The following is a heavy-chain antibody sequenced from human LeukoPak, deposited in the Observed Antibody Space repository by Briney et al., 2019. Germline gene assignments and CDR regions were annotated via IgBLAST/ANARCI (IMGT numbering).Heavy chain of an antibody. V-gene: IGHV4-34*01. CDR2: INHSGST. CDR3: ARGYCSGGSCYQYYFDY. D-gene: IGHD2-15*01. Sequence: PSETLSLTCAVYGGSFSGYYWSWIRQPPGKGLEWIGEINHSGSTYYNPSLKSRVTISVDRSKNQFSLKLSSVTAADTAVYYCARGYCSGGSCYQYYFDYWGQGTLVTVSS. CDR1: GGSFSGYY. J-gene: IGHJ4*02.